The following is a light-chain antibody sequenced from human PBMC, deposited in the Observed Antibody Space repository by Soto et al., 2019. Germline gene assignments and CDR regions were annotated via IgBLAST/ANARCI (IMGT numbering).Light chain of an antibody. J-gene: IGLJ3*02. V-gene: IGLV2-14*01. CDR2: EVS. CDR3: ISCTTNNTRV. CDR1: SSDVGGYNY. Sequence: QSVLTQPASVSGSPGQSITISCTGTSSDVGGYNYVSWYQQHPGKVPKLMIFEVSNRPSGVSSRFSGSKSGNTASLTISGIQAEDEADYYCISCTTNNTRVFGGGPKLTVL.